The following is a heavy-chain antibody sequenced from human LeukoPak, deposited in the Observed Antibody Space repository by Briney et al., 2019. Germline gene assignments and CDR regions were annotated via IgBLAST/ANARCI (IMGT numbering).Heavy chain of an antibody. Sequence: SETLSLTCTVSGGSISSYYWSWIRQPPGKGLEWIGYIYYSGSTNYNPSLRSRVTMSVDTSKNQFSLKLSSVTAADTAVYYCARVSLVRGAPDYYFDYWGQGTLVTVSS. CDR1: GGSISSYY. CDR2: IYYSGST. D-gene: IGHD3-10*01. J-gene: IGHJ4*02. CDR3: ARVSLVRGAPDYYFDY. V-gene: IGHV4-59*12.